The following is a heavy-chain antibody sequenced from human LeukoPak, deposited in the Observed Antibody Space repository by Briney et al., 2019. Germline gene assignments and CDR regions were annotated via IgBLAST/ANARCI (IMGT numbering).Heavy chain of an antibody. Sequence: ASVKASCKASGYTFTGYYMHWVRQAPGQGLEWMGWINPNSGGTNYAQKFQGWVTMTRDTSISTAYMELSRLRSDDTAVYYCAVGIAAAGNYYGMDVWGQGTTVTVSS. CDR3: AVGIAAAGNYYGMDV. CDR1: GYTFTGYY. D-gene: IGHD6-13*01. CDR2: INPNSGGT. V-gene: IGHV1-2*04. J-gene: IGHJ6*02.